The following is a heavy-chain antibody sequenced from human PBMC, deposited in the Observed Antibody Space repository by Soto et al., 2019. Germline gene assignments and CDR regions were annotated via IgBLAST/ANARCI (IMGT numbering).Heavy chain of an antibody. CDR3: TRESEDLTSNFDY. CDR2: ISSTTNYI. V-gene: IGHV3-21*06. J-gene: IGHJ4*02. CDR1: GFTFTRYS. Sequence: GGSLRLSCAASGFTFTRYSMNWVRQAPGKGLEWVSSISSTTNYIYYGDSMKGRFTISRDNAKNSLYLEMNSLRAEDTAVYYCTRESEDLTSNFDYWGQGTLVTVSS.